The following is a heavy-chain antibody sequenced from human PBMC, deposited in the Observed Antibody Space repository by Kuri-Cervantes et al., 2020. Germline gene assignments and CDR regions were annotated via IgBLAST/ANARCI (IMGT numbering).Heavy chain of an antibody. Sequence: GSLRLSCGVYGEFFSGYSWDWIRQPPGKGLEWIGEIYHTGSANFNPSLKSRITISVDTSKNQFSLKLSSVTAADTAVYYCAREPYQRGSKQQLLRTKWYFDLWGRGTLVTVSS. CDR3: AREPYQRGSKQQLLRTKWYFDL. CDR2: IYHTGSA. D-gene: IGHD6-13*01. J-gene: IGHJ2*01. V-gene: IGHV4-34*01. CDR1: GEFFSGYS.